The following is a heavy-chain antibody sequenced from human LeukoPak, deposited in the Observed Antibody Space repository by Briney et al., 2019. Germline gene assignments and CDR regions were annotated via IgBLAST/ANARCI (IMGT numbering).Heavy chain of an antibody. J-gene: IGHJ6*03. D-gene: IGHD3-3*01. V-gene: IGHV4-61*02. Sequence: SETLSLTCTVSGGSLSSGSYYWSWIRQPAGKGLEWIGRIYTSGSTNYNPSLKSRVTISVDTPKNQFSLKLSSVTAADTAVYYCASTELRPLGGIYYYYMDVWGKGTTVTVSS. CDR3: ASTELRPLGGIYYYYMDV. CDR2: IYTSGST. CDR1: GGSLSSGSYY.